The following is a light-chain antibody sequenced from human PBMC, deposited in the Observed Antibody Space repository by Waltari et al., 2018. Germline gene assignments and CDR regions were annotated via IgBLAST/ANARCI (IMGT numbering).Light chain of an antibody. Sequence: EIVLTQSPGTLSLSPGERATPPCRASQSVSSSSLAWYQQKRGQAPSLLIYGVSSRATGIPDRFSGSGSGTDFTLTVSRLEPEDFAVYYCQQYGSSPVTFGGGTKVEIK. V-gene: IGKV3-20*01. CDR2: GVS. J-gene: IGKJ4*01. CDR1: QSVSSSS. CDR3: QQYGSSPVT.